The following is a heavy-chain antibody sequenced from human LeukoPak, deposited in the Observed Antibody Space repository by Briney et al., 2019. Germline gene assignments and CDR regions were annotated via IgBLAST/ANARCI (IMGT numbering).Heavy chain of an antibody. V-gene: IGHV4-59*08. CDR1: GGSISSYY. CDR3: ARGERGGYYQFDY. Sequence: PSETLSLTCTVAGGSISSYYWSWIRQPPGKGLEWIGYIYYSGSTNYNPSLKSRVTISVDTSKNQFSLKLSSVTAADTAVYYCARGERGGYYQFDYWGQGTLVTVSS. J-gene: IGHJ4*02. CDR2: IYYSGST. D-gene: IGHD3-22*01.